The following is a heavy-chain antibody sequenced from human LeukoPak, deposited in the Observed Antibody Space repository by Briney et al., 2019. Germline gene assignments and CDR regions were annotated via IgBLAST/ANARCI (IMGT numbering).Heavy chain of an antibody. V-gene: IGHV3-7*01. J-gene: IGHJ4*02. CDR3: ARVSRINSPYSSLRD. CDR2: IKQEGNEK. CDR1: GGSISSSSYY. Sequence: PSETLSLTCTVSGGSISSSSYYWGWIRQAPGKGLEWVANIKQEGNEKNYVDSVKGRVTISRDNSKNSLYLQLNSLRAEDTAIYFCARVSRINSPYSSLRDWGQGTLVTVSS. D-gene: IGHD2-21*01.